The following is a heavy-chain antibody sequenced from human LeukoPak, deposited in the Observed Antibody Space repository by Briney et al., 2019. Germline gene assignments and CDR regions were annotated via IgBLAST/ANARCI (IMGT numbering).Heavy chain of an antibody. V-gene: IGHV4-34*01. Sequence: SETQSLTCAVYGGSFSGYYWSWIRQPPGKGLEWIGEINHSGSTNYNPSLKSRVTISVDTSKNQFSLKLSSVTAADTAVYYCARARGITFGGVIANWGQGTLVTVSS. CDR2: INHSGST. J-gene: IGHJ4*02. D-gene: IGHD3-16*02. CDR1: GGSFSGYY. CDR3: ARARGITFGGVIAN.